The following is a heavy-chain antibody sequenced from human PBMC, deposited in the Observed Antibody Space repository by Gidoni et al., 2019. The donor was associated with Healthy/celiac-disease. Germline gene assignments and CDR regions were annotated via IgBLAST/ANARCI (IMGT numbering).Heavy chain of an antibody. CDR3: ATVSPIYSSGWYGPVFDY. CDR2: FDPEDGET. D-gene: IGHD6-19*01. Sequence: QVQLVQPGAEVTTPGASVHVSCKVSGYTLPDLSMHWVRQAPGKGLEWMGGFDPEDGETIYAQKFQGRVTMTEDTSTDTAYMELSSLRSEDTAVYYCATVSPIYSSGWYGPVFDYWGQGTLVTVSS. V-gene: IGHV1-24*01. J-gene: IGHJ4*02. CDR1: GYTLPDLS.